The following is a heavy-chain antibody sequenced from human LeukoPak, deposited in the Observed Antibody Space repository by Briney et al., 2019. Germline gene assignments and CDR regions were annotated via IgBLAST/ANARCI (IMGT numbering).Heavy chain of an antibody. CDR2: ISVGAEYI. Sequence: PGGSLRLSCAASGFTFSTYVMNWFRQAPGKGLEWVLTISVGAEYIFYADSVKGRFTISRDDSNNALYLQMHSLRAEDTALYYCACGPPFLKYFEYWGQGTLVTVSS. CDR3: ACGPPFLKYFEY. J-gene: IGHJ4*02. D-gene: IGHD2-21*01. CDR1: GFTFSTYV. V-gene: IGHV3-23*01.